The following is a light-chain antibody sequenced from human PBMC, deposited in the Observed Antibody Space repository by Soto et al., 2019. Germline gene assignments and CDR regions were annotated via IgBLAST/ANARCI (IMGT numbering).Light chain of an antibody. CDR3: AAWDDGLKEWL. CDR1: ISNIGGNT. J-gene: IGLJ2*01. Sequence: QAVLTQPPSTSGTPGQRVTISCSGTISNIGGNTVNWYQHVPATATKLLIYRDDQRPSGVPDRFSGSKSATSASLAISGLQSEDEADYYCAAWDDGLKEWLFGGGTKLTVL. V-gene: IGLV1-44*01. CDR2: RDD.